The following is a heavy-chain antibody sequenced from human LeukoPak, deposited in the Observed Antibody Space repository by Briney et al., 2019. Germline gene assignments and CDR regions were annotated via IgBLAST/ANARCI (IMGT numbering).Heavy chain of an antibody. J-gene: IGHJ4*02. D-gene: IGHD1-14*01. Sequence: GGSLRLSCAASGFPFNSFWMHWVRQAPGKGLVWVSDMNEYSTTIRYADSVKGRFAISRDNAKSILYLQMNNLRAEDTAMYFCARGGVNPVDHWGQGTLVTVSS. CDR2: MNEYSTTI. CDR3: ARGGVNPVDH. V-gene: IGHV3-74*01. CDR1: GFPFNSFW.